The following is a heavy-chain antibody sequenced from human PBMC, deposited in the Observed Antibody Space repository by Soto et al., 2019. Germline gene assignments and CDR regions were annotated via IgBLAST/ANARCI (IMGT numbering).Heavy chain of an antibody. Sequence: QLQLQESGPGLVKPSETLSLTCTVSGGSISSSSYYWDWIRQPPGKGLEWIGSIYYSGSTYYNPSLKSRVTISVDTSKNQFSLKLSSVPAADTAVYHCARRGSGYYYFDYWGQGTLVTVSS. V-gene: IGHV4-39*01. J-gene: IGHJ4*02. CDR2: IYYSGST. CDR3: ARRGSGYYYFDY. CDR1: GGSISSSSYY. D-gene: IGHD5-12*01.